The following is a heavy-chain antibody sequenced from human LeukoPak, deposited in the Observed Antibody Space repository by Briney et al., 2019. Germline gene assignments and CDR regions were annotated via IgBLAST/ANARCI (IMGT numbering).Heavy chain of an antibody. CDR3: ARDNWNDGSYAFDI. J-gene: IGHJ3*02. Sequence: GRSLRLSCAASGFTFDDYAMHWVRQAPGKGLEWVSGISWNSGSIGYADSVKGRFTISRDNAKNSLYLQMNSLRAEDTAVYYCARDNWNDGSYAFDIWGQGTMVTVSS. CDR2: ISWNSGSI. CDR1: GFTFDDYA. D-gene: IGHD1-1*01. V-gene: IGHV3-9*01.